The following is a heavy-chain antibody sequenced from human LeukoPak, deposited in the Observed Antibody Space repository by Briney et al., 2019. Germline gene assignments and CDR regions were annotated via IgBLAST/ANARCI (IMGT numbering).Heavy chain of an antibody. D-gene: IGHD5-18*01. CDR2: IIPIFGTA. Sequence: SVKVSCKASGGTFSSYAISWVRQAPGQGLEWMGGIIPIFGTANYAQKFQGRVTITADESTSTAYMELSSLRSEDTAVFYCARDRVDTAMVTSYYGMDVWGQGTTVTVSS. J-gene: IGHJ6*02. V-gene: IGHV1-69*01. CDR3: ARDRVDTAMVTSYYGMDV. CDR1: GGTFSSYA.